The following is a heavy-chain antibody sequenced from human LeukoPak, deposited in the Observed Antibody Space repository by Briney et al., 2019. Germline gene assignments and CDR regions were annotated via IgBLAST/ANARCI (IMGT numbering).Heavy chain of an antibody. CDR3: ASLRGLLRYFDWNENWFDP. J-gene: IGHJ5*02. D-gene: IGHD3-9*01. CDR1: GGTFSSYA. V-gene: IGHV1-69*01. CDR2: IIPIFGTA. Sequence: ASVKVSCKASGGTFSSYAISWVRQAPGQGLEWMGGIIPIFGTAHYAQKFQGRVTITADESTSTAYMELSSLRSEDTAVYYCASLRGLLRYFDWNENWFDPWGQGTLVTVSS.